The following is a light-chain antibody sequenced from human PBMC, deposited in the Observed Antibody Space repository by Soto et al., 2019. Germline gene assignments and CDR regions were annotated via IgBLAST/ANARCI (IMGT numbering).Light chain of an antibody. CDR3: QSYDSSLSGSRV. Sequence: QSVLTQPPSVSGAPGQRVIISCTGTTSKIGAGYDVHWYQQLPETAPKLLIYGSSNRPSGVPERFSGSKSGTSASLAITGLQADDEADYYCQSYDSSLSGSRVFGTGTKVTVL. CDR2: GSS. J-gene: IGLJ1*01. V-gene: IGLV1-40*01. CDR1: TSKIGAGYD.